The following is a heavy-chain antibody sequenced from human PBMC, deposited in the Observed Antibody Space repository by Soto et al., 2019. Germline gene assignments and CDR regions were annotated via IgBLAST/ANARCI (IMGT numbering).Heavy chain of an antibody. Sequence: SETLSLTCTVSGGSISSYYWSWIRQPPGKGLEWIGYIYYSGSTNYNPSLKSRVTISVDTSKNEFSLKLSSVTAADTAVYYCARHGKLYCSGGSCYSTKYYFDYWGQGTLVTVSS. J-gene: IGHJ4*02. V-gene: IGHV4-59*08. CDR1: GGSISSYY. CDR3: ARHGKLYCSGGSCYSTKYYFDY. D-gene: IGHD2-15*01. CDR2: IYYSGST.